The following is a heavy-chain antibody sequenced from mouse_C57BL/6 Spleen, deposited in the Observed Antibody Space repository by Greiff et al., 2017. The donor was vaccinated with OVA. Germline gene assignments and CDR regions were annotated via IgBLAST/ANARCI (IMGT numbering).Heavy chain of an antibody. V-gene: IGHV5-16*01. D-gene: IGHD3-2*02. Sequence: EVQVVESEGGLVQPGSSMKLSCTASGFTFSDYYMAWVRQVPEKGLEWVANINYDGSSTYYLDSLKSRFIISRDNAKNILYLQMSSLKSEDTATYYCARDPAQATGAMDYWGQGTSVTVSS. CDR1: GFTFSDYY. CDR2: INYDGSST. J-gene: IGHJ4*01. CDR3: ARDPAQATGAMDY.